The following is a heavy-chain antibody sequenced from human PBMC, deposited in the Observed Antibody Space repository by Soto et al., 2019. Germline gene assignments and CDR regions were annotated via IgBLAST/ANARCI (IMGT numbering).Heavy chain of an antibody. D-gene: IGHD6-19*01. CDR2: IYHSGST. V-gene: IGHV4-4*02. Sequence: PSETLSLTCTVSGGSTSSSNWWSWVRQPPGKGLEWIGEIYHSGSTNYNPSLKSRVSISVDKSKNQFSLKLSSVTAADTAVYYCARDLKIGGSGWYRYYYGMDGWGQGTTVTVSS. CDR3: ARDLKIGGSGWYRYYYGMDG. J-gene: IGHJ6*02. CDR1: GGSTSSSNW.